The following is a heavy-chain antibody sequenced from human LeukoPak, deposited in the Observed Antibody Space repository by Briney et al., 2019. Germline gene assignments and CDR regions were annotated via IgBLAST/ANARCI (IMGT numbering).Heavy chain of an antibody. Sequence: GGSLRLSCTASGFTFSNAWMSWVRQAPGKGLEWVGRIKSKTDGWTTDYAAPVKGRFSISRDDSKNTLFLQMNSLKTEDTAVYYCTTDRSGWYGYYFDYWGQGTLVTVSS. J-gene: IGHJ4*02. CDR3: TTDRSGWYGYYFDY. CDR2: IKSKTDGWTT. CDR1: GFTFSNAW. V-gene: IGHV3-15*01. D-gene: IGHD6-19*01.